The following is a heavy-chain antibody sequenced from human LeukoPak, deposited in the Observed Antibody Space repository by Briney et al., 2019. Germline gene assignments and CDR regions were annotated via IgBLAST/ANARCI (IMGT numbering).Heavy chain of an antibody. CDR2: IYYSGST. Sequence: PSETLSLTCTVSGGSLSSYYWSWIRQPPGKGLEWIGYIYYSGSTNYNPSLKSRVTISVDTSKNQFSLKLSSVTAADTAVYYCARVLEYSRPFDYWGQGTLVTVSS. CDR3: ARVLEYSRPFDY. V-gene: IGHV4-59*01. CDR1: GGSLSSYY. D-gene: IGHD5-18*01. J-gene: IGHJ4*02.